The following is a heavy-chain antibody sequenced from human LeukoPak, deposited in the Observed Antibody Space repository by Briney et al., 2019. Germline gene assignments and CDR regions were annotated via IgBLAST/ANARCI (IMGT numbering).Heavy chain of an antibody. V-gene: IGHV4-59*08. J-gene: IGHJ3*02. CDR1: GGSISSYY. Sequence: SETLSLTCTVYGGSISSYYWSWIRQPPGKGLEWIGYIYYSGSTNYNPSLKSRVTISVDTSKNQFSLKLSSVTAADTAVYYCARFRYFDWWAGAFDIWGQGTMVTVSS. D-gene: IGHD3-9*01. CDR2: IYYSGST. CDR3: ARFRYFDWWAGAFDI.